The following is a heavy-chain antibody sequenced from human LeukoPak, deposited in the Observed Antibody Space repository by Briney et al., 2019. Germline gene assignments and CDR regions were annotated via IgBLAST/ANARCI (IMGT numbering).Heavy chain of an antibody. CDR3: ARTDDYGDYNPFDN. J-gene: IGHJ4*02. CDR1: GFTFSSYW. CDR2: INSDGSST. Sequence: PGGSLRLSCAASGFTFSSYWMHWVRQAPGKGLVWVSRINSDGSSTSYADSVKGRFTISRDNAKNTLYLQMNSLRAEDTAVYYCARTDDYGDYNPFDNWGQGTLVTVSS. V-gene: IGHV3-74*01. D-gene: IGHD4-17*01.